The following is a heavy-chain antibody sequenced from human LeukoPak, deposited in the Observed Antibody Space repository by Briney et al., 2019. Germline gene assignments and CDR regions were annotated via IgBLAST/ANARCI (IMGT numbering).Heavy chain of an antibody. J-gene: IGHJ4*02. CDR3: ARGAPLLWLGELLSLDY. CDR1: GFTFSSYW. Sequence: GGSLRLSCAASGFTFSSYWMHWVRQAPGKGLVWVSRINSDGSSTSYADSVKGRFTISRDNAKNTLYLQMNSLRAEDTAVYYCARGAPLLWLGELLSLDYWGQGTLVTVSS. D-gene: IGHD3-10*01. V-gene: IGHV3-74*01. CDR2: INSDGSST.